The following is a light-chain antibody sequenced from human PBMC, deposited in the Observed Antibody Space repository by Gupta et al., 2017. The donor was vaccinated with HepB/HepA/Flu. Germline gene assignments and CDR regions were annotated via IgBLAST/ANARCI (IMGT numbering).Light chain of an antibody. CDR2: DVS. CDR1: SSDVGGYHY. J-gene: IGLJ2*01. V-gene: IGLV2-14*01. Sequence: QSALTQTAPVSGSPGQSLTISCTGTSSDVGGYHYVSWYQQHPDKAPKLMIYDVSNRPSGVSNRFAGSKSGNTASLTISGLQAEDEADYYCSSDTSSSTVVFGGGTKLTVL. CDR3: SSDTSSSTVV.